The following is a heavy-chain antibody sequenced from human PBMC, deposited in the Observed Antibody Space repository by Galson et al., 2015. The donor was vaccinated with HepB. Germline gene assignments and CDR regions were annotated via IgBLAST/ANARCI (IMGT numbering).Heavy chain of an antibody. J-gene: IGHJ6*03. CDR2: IIPIFGTA. CDR1: GGTFGSYA. D-gene: IGHD2-2*01. Sequence: SVKVSCKASGGTFGSYAISWVRQAPGQGLEWMGGIIPIFGTANYAQKFQGRVTITADESTSTAYMELSSLRSEDTAVYYCARGGGSPIVVVPAAARGYYYYYMDVWGKGTTVTVSS. V-gene: IGHV1-69*13. CDR3: ARGGGSPIVVVPAAARGYYYYYMDV.